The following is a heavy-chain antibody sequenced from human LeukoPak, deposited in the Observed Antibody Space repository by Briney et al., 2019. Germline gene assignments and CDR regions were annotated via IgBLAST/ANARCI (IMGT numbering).Heavy chain of an antibody. V-gene: IGHV4-30-4*07. CDR2: IYYSGST. Sequence: SETLSLTCAVSGGSISSGGYSWSWIRQPPGKGLEWIGYIYYSGSTYYNPSLKSRVTISVDTSKNQFCLKLSSVTAADTAVYYCARGITIFGVGRRRTRWSDPWGQGTLVTVSS. J-gene: IGHJ5*02. CDR3: ARGITIFGVGRRRTRWSDP. CDR1: GGSISSGGYS. D-gene: IGHD3-3*01.